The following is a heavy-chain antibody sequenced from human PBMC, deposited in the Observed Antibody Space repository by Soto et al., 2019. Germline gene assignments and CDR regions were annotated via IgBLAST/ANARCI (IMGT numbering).Heavy chain of an antibody. J-gene: IGHJ4*02. CDR1: GFTVSSIY. CDR3: ARVIVRTSYYDSSGYYFNY. V-gene: IGHV3-66*01. Sequence: PGGSLRLSCAASGFTVSSIYMSWVRQAPGKGLEWVSVIYSGDSTYYADSVKGRFTISRDNSKNTLYPQMNSLRAEDTAVYYCARVIVRTSYYDSSGYYFNYWGQGTLVTVSS. CDR2: IYSGDST. D-gene: IGHD3-22*01.